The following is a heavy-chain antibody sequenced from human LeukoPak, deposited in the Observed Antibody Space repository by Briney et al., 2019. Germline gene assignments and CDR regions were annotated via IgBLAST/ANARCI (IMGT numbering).Heavy chain of an antibody. J-gene: IGHJ4*02. Sequence: ASVKVSCKVSGYSFTSNYIHWVRQAPGQGLEWMGMIYPRDGSTSYAQRFQDRVTVTRDTSTSTVHMELSGLRSEDTAVYYCAREEWGAKSFFVWGQGTLVTVSS. V-gene: IGHV1-46*01. D-gene: IGHD3-3*01. CDR3: AREEWGAKSFFV. CDR1: GYSFTSNY. CDR2: IYPRDGST.